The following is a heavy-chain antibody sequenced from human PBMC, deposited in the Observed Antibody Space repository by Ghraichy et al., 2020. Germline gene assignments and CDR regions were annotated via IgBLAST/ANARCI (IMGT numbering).Heavy chain of an antibody. V-gene: IGHV3-23*01. CDR2: ISASGLGT. J-gene: IGHJ2*01. CDR1: GFIFRGYD. Sequence: GGSLRLSCAVSGFIFRGYDMSWVRQAPGKGLEWVSAISASGLGTYHADSVKGRFSISRDNSKNTVYLQMNNLRVEDTATYYCVRDARQGDAQGSVYGWYIDLWGRGTVVTVSS. CDR3: VRDARQGDAQGSVYGWYIDL. D-gene: IGHD2-21*02.